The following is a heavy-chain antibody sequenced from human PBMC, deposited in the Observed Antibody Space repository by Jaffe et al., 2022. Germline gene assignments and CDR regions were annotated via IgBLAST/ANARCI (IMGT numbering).Heavy chain of an antibody. CDR1: GGSISSSSYY. CDR3: ARLDSSSYDAFDI. CDR2: IYYSGST. V-gene: IGHV4-39*01. J-gene: IGHJ3*02. D-gene: IGHD6-6*01. Sequence: QLQLQESGPGLVKPSETLSLTCTVSGGSISSSSYYWGWIRQPPGKGLEWIGSIYYSGSTYYNPSLKSRVTISVDTSKNQFSLKLSSVTAADTAVYYCARLDSSSYDAFDIWGQGTMVTVSS.